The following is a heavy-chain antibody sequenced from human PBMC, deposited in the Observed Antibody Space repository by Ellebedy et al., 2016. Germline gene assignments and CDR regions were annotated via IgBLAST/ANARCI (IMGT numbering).Heavy chain of an antibody. Sequence: GESLKISXTASGFNFNTFFMSWVRQAPGKGLEWVSSISSSSSYIYYADSVKGRFTISRDNAKNSLYLQMNSLRAEDTAVYYCARGVGGTSLNWFDPWGQGTLVTVSS. CDR2: ISSSSSYI. V-gene: IGHV3-21*01. J-gene: IGHJ5*02. CDR3: ARGVGGTSLNWFDP. CDR1: GFNFNTFF. D-gene: IGHD3-16*01.